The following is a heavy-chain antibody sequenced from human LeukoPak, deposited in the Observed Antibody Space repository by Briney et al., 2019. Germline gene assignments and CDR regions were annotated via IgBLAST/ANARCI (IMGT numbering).Heavy chain of an antibody. CDR3: ARARAGYSSSWYASPYYYYYMDV. V-gene: IGHV4-34*01. J-gene: IGHJ6*03. D-gene: IGHD6-13*01. Sequence: SETLSLTCAVYGGSFSGYYWSWIRQPPGKGLEWIGEINHSGSTNYNPSLKSRVTISVDTSKNQFSLELSSVTAADTAVYYCARARAGYSSSWYASPYYYYYMDVWGKGTTVTVSS. CDR1: GGSFSGYY. CDR2: INHSGST.